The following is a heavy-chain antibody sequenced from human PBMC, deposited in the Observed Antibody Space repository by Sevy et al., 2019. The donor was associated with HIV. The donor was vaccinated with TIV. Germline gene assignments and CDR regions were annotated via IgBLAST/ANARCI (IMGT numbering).Heavy chain of an antibody. CDR3: ARGRVGATTSYYFDY. V-gene: IGHV3-30*02. Sequence: EGSLRLSCAASGFTFSSNAMHWVRQAPGKELEWVGFIRHDGSQKYYADSVRGRFTFSRDNSKNTLFLQVSSLRAEDTAVYYCARGRVGATTSYYFDYWGQGTLVTVSS. CDR1: GFTFSSNA. J-gene: IGHJ4*02. D-gene: IGHD1-26*01. CDR2: IRHDGSQK.